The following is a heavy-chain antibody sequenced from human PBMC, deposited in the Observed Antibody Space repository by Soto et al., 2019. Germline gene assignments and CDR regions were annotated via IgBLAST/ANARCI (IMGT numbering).Heavy chain of an antibody. CDR2: ISAYSGNT. V-gene: IGHV1-18*01. CDR3: ASPLDYYSSPIDV. Sequence: QVQLVQSGAEVKKPGASVKVSCKASGYTFSSFGINWVRQAPGQGLEWMGWISAYSGNTNYAQRFQGRVTMTTDTPTTTAYRELTSLRSDDTAVYYCASPLDYYSSPIDVGGQGTTATVPS. J-gene: IGHJ6*02. CDR1: GYTFSSFG.